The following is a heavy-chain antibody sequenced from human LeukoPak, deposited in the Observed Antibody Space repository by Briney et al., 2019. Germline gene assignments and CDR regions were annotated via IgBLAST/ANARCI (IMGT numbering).Heavy chain of an antibody. CDR2: ISSSSSYV. CDR3: ARYQSIAVGEDY. CDR1: GFTFSSYS. D-gene: IGHD6-19*01. V-gene: IGHV3-21*01. Sequence: PGGSLRLSCAASGFTFSSYSMNWVRQAPGKGLEWVSSISSSSSYVYYADSVKGRFTISRDNAKNSLYLQMNSLRAEDTAVYYCARYQSIAVGEDYWGQGTLVTVSS. J-gene: IGHJ4*02.